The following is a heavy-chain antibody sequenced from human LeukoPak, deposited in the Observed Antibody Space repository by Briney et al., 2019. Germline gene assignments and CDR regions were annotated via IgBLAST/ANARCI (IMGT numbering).Heavy chain of an antibody. Sequence: GASVKVSCKASGYTFTSYGISWVRQAPGQGLEWMGGIIPIFGTANYAQKFQGRVTITADKSTSTAYMELSSLRSEDTAVYYCASSSYSSGWYFSELYYHYMDVWGKGTTVTVSS. CDR2: IIPIFGTA. CDR3: ASSSYSSGWYFSELYYHYMDV. V-gene: IGHV1-69*06. D-gene: IGHD6-19*01. CDR1: GYTFTSYG. J-gene: IGHJ6*03.